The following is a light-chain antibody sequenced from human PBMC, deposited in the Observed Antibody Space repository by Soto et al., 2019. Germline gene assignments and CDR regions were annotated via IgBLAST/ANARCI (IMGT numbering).Light chain of an antibody. V-gene: IGKV3-15*01. Sequence: EIVMTQSPATLSVPPGGRATLSCRASQSVSSYLAWYQQRPGQPPRLLIYRASTRATGIPARFSGSGSGPEFSLTISSLQSEEFAVYDCQQYSTWPPRYTFGQGTKLEI. CDR3: QQYSTWPPRYT. J-gene: IGKJ2*01. CDR2: RAS. CDR1: QSVSSY.